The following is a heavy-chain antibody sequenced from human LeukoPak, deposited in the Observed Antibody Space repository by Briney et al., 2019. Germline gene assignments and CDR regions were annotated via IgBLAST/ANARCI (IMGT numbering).Heavy chain of an antibody. CDR2: INPNSGVT. J-gene: IGHJ3*02. CDR1: GYTFTGYY. V-gene: IGHV1-2*02. D-gene: IGHD5-18*01. CDR3: ARVIQLWLEDDAFDI. Sequence: ASVKVSCKASGYTFTGYYMHWVRQAPGQGLEWMGWINPNSGVTNYAQKFQGRVTMTRDTSISTAYMELSRLRSDDTAVYYCARVIQLWLEDDAFDIWGQGTMVTVSS.